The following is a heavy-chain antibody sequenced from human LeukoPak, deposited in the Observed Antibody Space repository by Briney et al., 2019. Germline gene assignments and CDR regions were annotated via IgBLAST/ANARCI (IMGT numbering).Heavy chain of an antibody. J-gene: IGHJ4*02. CDR3: ARSTRYSSSPATY. Sequence: GRSLRLSCAASGFTFSSYSMNWVRQAPGKGLEWVSYISSSGSTIYYADSVKGRFTISRDNAKNSLYLQMNSLRAEDTAVYYCARSTRYSSSPATYWGQGTLVTVSS. V-gene: IGHV3-48*04. CDR2: ISSSGSTI. D-gene: IGHD6-13*01. CDR1: GFTFSSYS.